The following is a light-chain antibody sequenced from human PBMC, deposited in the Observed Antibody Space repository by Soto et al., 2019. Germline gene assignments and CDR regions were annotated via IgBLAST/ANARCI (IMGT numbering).Light chain of an antibody. Sequence: EVVMTQSPSTLSASPVERSTLSCMASQSVRSNLAWYQQKPGQAPRLLIYGASTRATGIPARFSGSGSGTEFTLSIGSLQSEDFAVYYCQQYNDWPPTFGQGTKVDIK. V-gene: IGKV3-15*01. CDR2: GAS. CDR3: QQYNDWPPT. J-gene: IGKJ1*01. CDR1: QSVRSN.